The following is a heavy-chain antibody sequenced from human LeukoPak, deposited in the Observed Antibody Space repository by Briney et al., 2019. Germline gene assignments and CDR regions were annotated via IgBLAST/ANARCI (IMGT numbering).Heavy chain of an antibody. V-gene: IGHV4-39*07. CDR2: FYYSGST. CDR3: ARVSGYDWESFYDY. Sequence: KPSETLSLTCTVSGGSISSSSYYWGWIRQPPGKGLEWIGSFYYSGSTYYNPSLKSRVTISVDTSKNQFSLKLSSVTAADTAVYYCARVSGYDWESFYDYWGQGTLVTVAS. D-gene: IGHD5-12*01. J-gene: IGHJ4*02. CDR1: GGSISSSSYY.